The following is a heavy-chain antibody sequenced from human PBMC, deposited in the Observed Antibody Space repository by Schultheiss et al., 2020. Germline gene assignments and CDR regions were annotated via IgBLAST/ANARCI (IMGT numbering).Heavy chain of an antibody. CDR2: IYTSGST. V-gene: IGHV4-61*02. CDR3: ARGLAYGDYDYYYYYGMDV. CDR1: GGSISSGDYY. J-gene: IGHJ6*02. Sequence: SETLSLTCTVSGGSISSGDYYWSWIRQPAGKGLEWIGRIYTSGSTNYNPSLKSRVTISVDTSKNQFSLKLSSVTAADTAVYYCARGLAYGDYDYYYYYGMDVWGQGTTVTVSS. D-gene: IGHD4-17*01.